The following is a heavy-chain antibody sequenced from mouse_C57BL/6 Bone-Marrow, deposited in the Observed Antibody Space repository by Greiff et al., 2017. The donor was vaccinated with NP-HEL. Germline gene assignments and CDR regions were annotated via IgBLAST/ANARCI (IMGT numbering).Heavy chain of an antibody. CDR2: IYPGDGDT. Sequence: QVQLKESGPELVKPGASVKISCKASGYAFSSSWMNWVKQRPGKGLEWIGRIYPGDGDTNYNGKFKGKATLTADKSSSTAYMQLSSLTSEDSAVYFCARWLLYYAMDDWGQGTSVTVST. CDR3: ARWLLYYAMDD. J-gene: IGHJ4*01. D-gene: IGHD2-3*01. CDR1: GYAFSSSW. V-gene: IGHV1-82*01.